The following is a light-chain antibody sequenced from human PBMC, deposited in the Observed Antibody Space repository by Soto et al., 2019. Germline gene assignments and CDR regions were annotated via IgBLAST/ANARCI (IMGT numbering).Light chain of an antibody. CDR3: QQSYNAPPYT. Sequence: DIQMTQSPSSLSASVGDRVTITCRASQSISSYLNWYQQKPGKAPKLLIYAASSLQSGVPSRFSGSGSGTDFTHTISSLQPEDFATYYCQQSYNAPPYTFGQGTKLEIK. J-gene: IGKJ2*01. V-gene: IGKV1-39*01. CDR1: QSISSY. CDR2: AAS.